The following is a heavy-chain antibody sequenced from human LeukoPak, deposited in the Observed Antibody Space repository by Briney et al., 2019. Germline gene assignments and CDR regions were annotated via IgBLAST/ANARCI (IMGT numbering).Heavy chain of an antibody. CDR3: ARSLDILTGYYDA. D-gene: IGHD3-9*01. Sequence: GESLKISCKGSGYSFTSYWISWVRQMPGKGLEWMGRIDPSDSYTNYSPSFQGHVTISAVKSISTAYLQWSSLKASDTAMYYCARSLDILTGYYDAWGQGTLVTVSS. CDR1: GYSFTSYW. V-gene: IGHV5-10-1*01. CDR2: IDPSDSYT. J-gene: IGHJ5*02.